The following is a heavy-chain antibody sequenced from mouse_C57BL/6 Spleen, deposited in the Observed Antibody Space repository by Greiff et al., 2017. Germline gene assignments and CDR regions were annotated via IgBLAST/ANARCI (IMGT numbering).Heavy chain of an antibody. V-gene: IGHV14-4*01. CDR3: TTGTGTKDY. D-gene: IGHD4-1*01. CDR2: IDPENGDT. J-gene: IGHJ2*01. CDR1: GFNIKDDY. Sequence: VQLQQSGAELVRPGASVKLSCTASGFNIKDDYMHWVKQRPEQGLEWIGWIDPENGDTEYATKFQGKATITADTSSNTAYLQLSSLTSEDTAVYCCTTGTGTKDYWGQGTTLTVSS.